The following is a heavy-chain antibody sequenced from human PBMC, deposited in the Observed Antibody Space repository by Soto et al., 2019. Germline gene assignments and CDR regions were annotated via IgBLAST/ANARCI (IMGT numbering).Heavy chain of an antibody. V-gene: IGHV3-30-3*01. CDR2: ISYDGSNK. Sequence: QVQLVEFGGGVVQPGRSLRLSCEASGFTFSTYAMHWVRQAPGKGPEWVSLISYDGSNKYYAYSVKGRFIISRDNSKNTLYLQMNSLRAEDMAVYYCARVARRTSALLDYWGQGTLVTVSS. D-gene: IGHD2-21*01. J-gene: IGHJ4*02. CDR3: ARVARRTSALLDY. CDR1: GFTFSTYA.